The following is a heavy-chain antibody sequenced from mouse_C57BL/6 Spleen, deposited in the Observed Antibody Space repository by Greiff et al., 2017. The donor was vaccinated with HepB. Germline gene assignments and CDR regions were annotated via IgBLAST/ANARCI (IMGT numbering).Heavy chain of an antibody. D-gene: IGHD2-12*01. J-gene: IGHJ4*01. V-gene: IGHV1-54*01. CDR3: ARGQVPLLRRGAMDY. Sequence: QVQLQQSGAELVRPGTSVKVSCKASGYAFTNYLIEWVKQRPGQGLEWIGVINPGSGGTNYNEKFKGKATLTADKSSSTAYMQLSSLTSEDSAVYFCARGQVPLLRRGAMDYWGQGTSVTVSS. CDR2: INPGSGGT. CDR1: GYAFTNYL.